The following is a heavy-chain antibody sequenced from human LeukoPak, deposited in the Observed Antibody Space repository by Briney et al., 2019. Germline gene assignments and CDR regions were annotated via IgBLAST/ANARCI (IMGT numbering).Heavy chain of an antibody. V-gene: IGHV1-18*04. CDR2: ISAYNGNT. J-gene: IGHJ4*02. CDR1: GYTFISYD. D-gene: IGHD6-6*01. CDR3: AREYSSSSLDY. Sequence: ASVKVSCKASGYTFISYDMHWVRQAPGQGLEWMGWISAYNGNTNYAQKLQGRVTMTTDTSTSTAYMELRSLRSDDTAVYYCAREYSSSSLDYWGQGTLVTVSS.